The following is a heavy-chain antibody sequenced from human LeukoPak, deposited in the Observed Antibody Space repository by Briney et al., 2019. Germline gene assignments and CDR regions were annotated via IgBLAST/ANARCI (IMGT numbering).Heavy chain of an antibody. D-gene: IGHD4-23*01. CDR1: GFTFSSYG. V-gene: IGHV3-30*02. CDR3: CAVVTPDDY. Sequence: GGSLRLSCAAYGFTFSSYGTHWVRQAPGKGLEWVAFIRYDGSNKYYADSVKGRFTISRDNSKNTLYLQMNSLRAEDTAVYYCCAVVTPDDYWGQGILVTVSS. J-gene: IGHJ4*02. CDR2: IRYDGSNK.